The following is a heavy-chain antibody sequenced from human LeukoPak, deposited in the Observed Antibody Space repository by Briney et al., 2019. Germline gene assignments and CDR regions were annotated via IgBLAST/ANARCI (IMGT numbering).Heavy chain of an antibody. J-gene: IGHJ3*02. D-gene: IGHD3-10*01. CDR3: AKDLRLLLWFGEALDAFDI. V-gene: IGHV3-23*01. CDR1: GFTFSSHA. CDR2: ISGSGGST. Sequence: GGSLRLSCAASGFTFSSHAMSWVRQAPGKGLEWVSAISGSGGSTYYADSVKGRFTISRDNSKNTLYLQMNSLRAEDTAVYYCAKDLRLLLWFGEALDAFDIWGQGTMVTVSS.